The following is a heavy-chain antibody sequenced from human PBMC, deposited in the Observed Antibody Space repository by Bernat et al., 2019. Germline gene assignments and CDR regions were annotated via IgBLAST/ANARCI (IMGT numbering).Heavy chain of an antibody. V-gene: IGHV1-18*01. CDR3: ARGPRPYCSSTSCYGYDY. CDR1: GYTFTSYG. D-gene: IGHD2-2*01. CDR2: ISAYNGNT. Sequence: QVQLVQSGAEVKKPGASVKVSCKASGYTFTSYGISWVRQAPGQGLEWMGWISAYNGNTNYAQKLQGRVTMTTDTSTSTACMELRSLRSDDTAVYYCARGPRPYCSSTSCYGYDYWGQGTLVTVSS. J-gene: IGHJ4*02.